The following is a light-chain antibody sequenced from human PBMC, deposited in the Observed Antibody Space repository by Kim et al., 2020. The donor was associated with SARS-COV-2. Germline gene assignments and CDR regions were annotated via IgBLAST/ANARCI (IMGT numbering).Light chain of an antibody. CDR3: LLSYSGVRGV. V-gene: IGLV7-46*01. CDR2: ETH. J-gene: IGLJ1*01. Sequence: GRTVTLAFGSTTEAVTNDHFPYSLQQKPGQAPRTLIYETHNKHSWTPARFSGSLLGGKAALTLSGAQPEDEADYYCLLSYSGVRGVFGTGTKVTVL. CDR1: TEAVTNDHF.